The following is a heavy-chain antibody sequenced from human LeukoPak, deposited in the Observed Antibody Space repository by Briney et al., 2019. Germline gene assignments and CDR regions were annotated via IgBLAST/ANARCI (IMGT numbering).Heavy chain of an antibody. CDR3: ASSDGQPPRFDSSYDVFDY. D-gene: IGHD5-12*01. CDR1: SGSFSGYF. J-gene: IGHJ4*02. V-gene: IGHV4-34*01. Sequence: SETLSLTCAISSGSFSGYFWSWIRQSPGKGLEWIGEINQNGITNYNPSLKSRVTISLDKSKNQFSLNLSSVTAADTALYYCASSDGQPPRFDSSYDVFDYWGQGTLVTVSS. CDR2: INQNGIT.